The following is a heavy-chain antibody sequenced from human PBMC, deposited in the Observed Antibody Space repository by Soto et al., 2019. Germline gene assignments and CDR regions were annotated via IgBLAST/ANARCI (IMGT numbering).Heavy chain of an antibody. J-gene: IGHJ4*02. V-gene: IGHV3-49*04. CDR2: IRSRDYGGTT. D-gene: IGHD5-18*01. CDR3: ARERIQLLLRCLDH. CDR1: GFTIGDYG. Sequence: GGSLRLSCTSSGFTIGDYGLSWVRQAPGKGLEWVGLIRSRDYGGTTEYAAAVEGRFTISRDDSKSTAYLQMNSLRTEDTAVYYCARERIQLLLRCLDHWGQGTLVTVSS.